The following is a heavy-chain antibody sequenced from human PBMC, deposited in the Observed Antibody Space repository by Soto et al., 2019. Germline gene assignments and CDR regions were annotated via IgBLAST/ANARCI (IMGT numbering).Heavy chain of an antibody. CDR2: IYSNGGT. V-gene: IGHV4-59*08. Sequence: QVQLQASGPGLVKPSDTLSLTCTVSGDSIGTYNWGWIRQPPGKRLEWIGYIYSNGGTSYNPALNSRVTISAHTSTKPFSRRLSSVTAADTAVYYCVRQGIGALHGLVDVWGQGTTVTVSS. J-gene: IGHJ6*02. CDR1: GDSIGTYN. CDR3: VRQGIGALHGLVDV. D-gene: IGHD1-26*01.